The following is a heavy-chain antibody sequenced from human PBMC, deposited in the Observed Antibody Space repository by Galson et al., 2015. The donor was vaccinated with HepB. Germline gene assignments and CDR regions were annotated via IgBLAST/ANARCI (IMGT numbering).Heavy chain of an antibody. V-gene: IGHV3-23*01. CDR2: ISGVCGSA. CDR1: GFTFNSHA. CDR3: AKGYGLFDS. J-gene: IGHJ5*01. Sequence: SLRLSCAASGFTFNSHAIGWVRQAPGQGLEWVAGISGVCGSAHYAHSVKGRFSISTDNTKNTLYMQMNSLRAEDTALYYCAKGYGLFDSWGQGTLVTVSS. D-gene: IGHD5-18*01.